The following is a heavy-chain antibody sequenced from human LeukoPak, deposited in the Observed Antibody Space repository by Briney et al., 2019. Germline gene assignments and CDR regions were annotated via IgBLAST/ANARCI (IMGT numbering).Heavy chain of an antibody. J-gene: IGHJ4*02. CDR1: GYSFTSYW. D-gene: IGHD1-26*01. CDR3: ARLTNLYTGSYWY. CDR2: IYPGDSDT. Sequence: GESLKFSGKGSGYSFTSYWIGWVRQMPGKGLEWMGIIYPGDSDTRYSPSFQGQVTISADKSISTAYLQWSSLKASDTAMYYCARLTNLYTGSYWYWGQGTLVTVSS. V-gene: IGHV5-51*01.